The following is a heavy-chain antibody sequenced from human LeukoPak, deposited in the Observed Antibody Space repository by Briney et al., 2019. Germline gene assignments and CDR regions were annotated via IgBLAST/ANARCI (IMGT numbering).Heavy chain of an antibody. CDR2: ISDSGGST. J-gene: IGHJ4*02. CDR3: AKDTSIGRYCTNGVCSPFDY. D-gene: IGHD2-8*01. V-gene: IGHV3-23*01. CDR1: GLTVSNNY. Sequence: GGSLRLSCAVSGLTVSNNYMTWVRQAPGKGLEWVSAISDSGGSTYDADSVKGRFTISRDNSKNTLYLQMNSLRAEDTAVYYCAKDTSIGRYCTNGVCSPFDYWGQGTLVTVSS.